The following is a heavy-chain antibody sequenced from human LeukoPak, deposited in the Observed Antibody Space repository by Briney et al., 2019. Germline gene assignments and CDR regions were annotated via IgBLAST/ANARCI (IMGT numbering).Heavy chain of an antibody. J-gene: IGHJ6*03. CDR3: ARGGYRNYLLSFFYMDV. CDR1: GGSLSSYY. CDR2: IYYSGST. D-gene: IGHD4-11*01. V-gene: IGHV4-59*01. Sequence: SETLSLTCTVSGGSLSSYYWSWIRQPPGKGLEWIGYIYYSGSTNYNPSLKSRVTISVDTSKNQFSLKLSSVTAADTAMYYCARGGYRNYLLSFFYMDVWGKGTTVTVSS.